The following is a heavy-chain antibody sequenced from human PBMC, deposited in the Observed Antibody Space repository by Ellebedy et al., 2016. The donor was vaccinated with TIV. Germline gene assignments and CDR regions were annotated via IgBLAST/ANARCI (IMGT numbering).Heavy chain of an antibody. CDR2: IHHSGST. CDR3: AGLSEREAVDY. CDR1: GGSFSGYY. Sequence: MPSESLSLTCAVYGGSFSGYYSSWNRQPPGKGLEWIGEIHHSGSTTYNPSLKSRVTRSVDTSKNQFSLKLSSVTAADTAVYYCAGLSEREAVDYWGQGTLVTVSS. V-gene: IGHV4-34*01. D-gene: IGHD6-19*01. J-gene: IGHJ4*02.